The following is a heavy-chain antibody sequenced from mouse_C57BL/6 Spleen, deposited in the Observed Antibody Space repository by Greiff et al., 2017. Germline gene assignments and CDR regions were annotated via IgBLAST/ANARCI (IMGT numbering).Heavy chain of an antibody. V-gene: IGHV5-16*01. CDR2: INYDGSST. CDR3: ARERWDYYGSSYGLDY. CDR1: GFTFSDYY. Sequence: EVQRVESEGGLVQPGSSMKLSCTASGFTFSDYYMAWVRQVPEKGLEWVANINYDGSSTYYLDSLKSRFIISRDNAKNILYLQMSSLKSEDTATYYCARERWDYYGSSYGLDYWGQGTTLTVSS. J-gene: IGHJ2*01. D-gene: IGHD1-1*01.